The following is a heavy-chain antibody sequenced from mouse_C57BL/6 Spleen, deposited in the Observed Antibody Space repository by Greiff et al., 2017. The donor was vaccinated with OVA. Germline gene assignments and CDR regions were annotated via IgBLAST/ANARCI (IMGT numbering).Heavy chain of an antibody. Sequence: EVQGVESGGGLVQPGGSLSLSCAASGFTFTDYYMSWVRQPPGKALEWLGFIRHKANGYTTEYSSSVKGRFTISRANSQSILYLQMNALRAEDSATYYCARSLLSNYGRYAMDYWGQGTTVTVSS. CDR2: IRHKANGYTT. V-gene: IGHV7-3*01. D-gene: IGHD2-5*01. CDR1: GFTFTDYY. CDR3: ARSLLSNYGRYAMDY. J-gene: IGHJ4*01.